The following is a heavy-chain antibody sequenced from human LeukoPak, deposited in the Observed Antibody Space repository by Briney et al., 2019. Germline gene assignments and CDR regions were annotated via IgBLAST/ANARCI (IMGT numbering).Heavy chain of an antibody. CDR3: ARHPSTYYYDSSGYKRYYYYGMDV. D-gene: IGHD3-22*01. J-gene: IGHJ6*02. V-gene: IGHV4-59*08. CDR2: IYYSGST. CDR1: GGSISSYY. Sequence: SETLSLTCTVSGGSISSYYWSWVRQPPGKGLEWIGYIYYSGSTNYSPSLKSRVTISVDTSKNRFSLKLSSVTAADTAVYYCARHPSTYYYDSSGYKRYYYYGMDVWGQGTTVTVSS.